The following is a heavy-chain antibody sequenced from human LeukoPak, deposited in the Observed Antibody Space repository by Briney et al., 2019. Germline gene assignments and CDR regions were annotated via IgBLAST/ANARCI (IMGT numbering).Heavy chain of an antibody. CDR2: IRSGGGAT. D-gene: IGHD3-10*01. V-gene: IGHV3-23*01. Sequence: GGSLRLSCAVSGFTFSSYAMSWVRQAPGKGLEWVSSIRSGGGATYYAGSVKGRFTISRDNSKSTLYLQMNSLRAEDTAIYYCANAYYIDYWGQGTLVTVSS. J-gene: IGHJ4*02. CDR1: GFTFSSYA. CDR3: ANAYYIDY.